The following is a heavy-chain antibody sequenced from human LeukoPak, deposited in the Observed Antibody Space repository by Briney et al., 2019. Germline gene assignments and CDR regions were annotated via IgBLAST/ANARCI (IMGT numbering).Heavy chain of an antibody. Sequence: SETLSLTCTVSGGSISTYFWSWIRQPPGKGLEWIGYISDSGSTNYNPSLKSRVIISVDTSKNQFSLKLNSVTAADTAVYYCARRSLITAYAMDVWGQGTTVTVSS. CDR1: GGSISTYF. V-gene: IGHV4-59*08. D-gene: IGHD2-8*01. CDR3: ARRSLITAYAMDV. CDR2: ISDSGST. J-gene: IGHJ6*02.